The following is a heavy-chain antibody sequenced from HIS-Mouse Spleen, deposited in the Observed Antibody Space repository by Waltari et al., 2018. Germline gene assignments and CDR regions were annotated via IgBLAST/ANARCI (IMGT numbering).Heavy chain of an antibody. CDR1: GYTFTSCG. Sequence: QVQLVQSGAEVKKPGASVTVSCKASGYTFTSCGIIWFRPAPGQGLEWMGWISAYNGNTNYAQKLQGRVTMTTDTSTSTAYMELRSLRSDDTAVYYCARGYDFWSGSNAFDIWGQGTMVTVSS. D-gene: IGHD3-3*01. J-gene: IGHJ3*02. V-gene: IGHV1-18*01. CDR2: ISAYNGNT. CDR3: ARGYDFWSGSNAFDI.